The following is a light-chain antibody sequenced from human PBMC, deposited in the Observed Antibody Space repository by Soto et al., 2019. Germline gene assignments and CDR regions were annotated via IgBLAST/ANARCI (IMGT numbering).Light chain of an antibody. CDR1: QSVNSH. V-gene: IGKV3-20*01. J-gene: IGKJ4*01. Sequence: EIVLTQSPATLSLSPGERATLSCRASQSVNSHLAWYQQKPGQAPRLLIYDTSRRATGIPDRFSGSGSGTDFALTISRLEPEDFAVFYCHQYRTSPLTFGGGTKVEIK. CDR3: HQYRTSPLT. CDR2: DTS.